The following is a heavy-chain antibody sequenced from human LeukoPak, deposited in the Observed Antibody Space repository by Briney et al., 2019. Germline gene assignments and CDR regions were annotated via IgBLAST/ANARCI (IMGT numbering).Heavy chain of an antibody. V-gene: IGHV3-23*01. CDR2: ISGSGGST. Sequence: PGGSLRLSCAASGVTFRSYTMNWVRQAPGKGLEWVSAISGSGGSTYYADSVKGRFTISRDNSKNTLYLQMNSLRAEDTAVYYCAKDHSSSWSSFFDYWGQGTLVTVSS. D-gene: IGHD6-13*01. CDR1: GVTFRSYT. CDR3: AKDHSSSWSSFFDY. J-gene: IGHJ4*02.